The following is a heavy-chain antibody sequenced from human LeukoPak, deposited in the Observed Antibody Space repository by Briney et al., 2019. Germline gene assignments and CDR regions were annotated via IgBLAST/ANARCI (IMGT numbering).Heavy chain of an antibody. CDR3: ASEHVAVPGEN. V-gene: IGHV3-9*01. D-gene: IGHD6-19*01. J-gene: IGHJ4*02. CDR2: IAWNSGSI. CDR1: GFTFHDYS. Sequence: PGGSLRLSCATSGFTFHDYSIHWVRQAPGKGLEWVSGIAWNSGSIAYVDSVKGRFTMSRDNAKNSLYLQMNSLRDEDTAVYYCASEHVAVPGENWGQGTLVTVSS.